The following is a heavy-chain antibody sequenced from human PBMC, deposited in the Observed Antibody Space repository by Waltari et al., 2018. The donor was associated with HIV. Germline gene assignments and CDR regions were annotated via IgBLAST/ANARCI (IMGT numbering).Heavy chain of an antibody. CDR2: IIPMFGTA. CDR3: AREGFGNFNPGMDV. D-gene: IGHD3-10*01. CDR1: DGTSNGYS. J-gene: IGHJ6*02. Sequence: QVQLVQSGAEVKKPGSEVKVSSQASDGTSNGYSLSWVRQAPGQGLEWMGGIIPMFGTANYAQKFQGRVTLTADESTSVVYMELSSLRSEDTAVYYCAREGFGNFNPGMDVWGQGTTVTVSS. V-gene: IGHV1-69*01.